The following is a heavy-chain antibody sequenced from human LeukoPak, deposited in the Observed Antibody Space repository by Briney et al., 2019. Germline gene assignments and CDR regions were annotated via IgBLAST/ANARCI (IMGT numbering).Heavy chain of an antibody. D-gene: IGHD6-13*01. CDR1: GGSFSGYY. CDR2: INHSGST. J-gene: IGHJ5*02. Sequence: SETLSLTCAVYGGSFSGYYWGWIRQPPGKGLEWIGEINHSGSTNYNPSLKSRVTISVDTSKNQFSLKLSSVTAADTAVYYCARSFIAAAGTEFDPWGQGTLVTVSS. V-gene: IGHV4-34*01. CDR3: ARSFIAAAGTEFDP.